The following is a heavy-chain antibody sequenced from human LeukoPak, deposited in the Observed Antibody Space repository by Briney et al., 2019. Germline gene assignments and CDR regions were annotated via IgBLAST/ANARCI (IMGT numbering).Heavy chain of an antibody. J-gene: IGHJ5*02. CDR1: GFTFDDYA. CDR2: ISWNSGSI. Sequence: PGGSLRLSCAASGFTFDDYAMHWVRQAPGKGLEWVSGISWNSGSIAYADSVKGRFTISRDNSKNSLYLQMNSLRPEDTALYYCAREDYGDYDGNWFDPWGQGTLVTVSS. D-gene: IGHD4-17*01. V-gene: IGHV3-9*01. CDR3: AREDYGDYDGNWFDP.